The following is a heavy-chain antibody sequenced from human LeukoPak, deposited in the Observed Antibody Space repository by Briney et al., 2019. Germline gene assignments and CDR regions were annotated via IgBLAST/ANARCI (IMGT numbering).Heavy chain of an antibody. J-gene: IGHJ4*02. D-gene: IGHD5-18*01. Sequence: SVKVSCKASGGTFSSYAISWVPQAPGQGIEWMGRIIPIFGTANYAQKFQGRVTITTDESTSTAYMELSSLTSEDTAVYYCARGGYSYGTSFDYWGQGTLVTVSS. CDR2: IIPIFGTA. CDR3: ARGGYSYGTSFDY. V-gene: IGHV1-69*05. CDR1: GGTFSSYA.